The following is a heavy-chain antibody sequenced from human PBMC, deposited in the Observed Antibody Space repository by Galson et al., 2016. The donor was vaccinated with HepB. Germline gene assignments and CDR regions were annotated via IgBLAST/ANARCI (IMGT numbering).Heavy chain of an antibody. Sequence: SVKVSCKASGFSFTSYYIHWVRQAPGQGLEWMGIINPNGGSTIYAQTFQGRVTMTRYTSTSTVYMELSSLRSEDTAVYYCARLSTVVTPAFDYWGQGTLVTVSS. J-gene: IGHJ4*02. CDR1: GFSFTSYY. CDR3: ARLSTVVTPAFDY. D-gene: IGHD4-23*01. CDR2: INPNGGST. V-gene: IGHV1-46*01.